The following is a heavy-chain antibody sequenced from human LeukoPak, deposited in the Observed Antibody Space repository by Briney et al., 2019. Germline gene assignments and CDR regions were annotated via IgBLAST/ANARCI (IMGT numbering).Heavy chain of an antibody. CDR1: GGTFSSYA. V-gene: IGHV1-69*05. J-gene: IGHJ6*03. CDR2: IIPIFGTA. CDR3: ARGGYSGYGRQNYYYYYMDV. Sequence: GASVKVSCKASGGTFSSYAISWVRQAPGQGLEWMGGIIPIFGTANYAQKCQGRVTITTDESTSTAYMELSSLRSEDTAVYYCARGGYSGYGRQNYYYYYMDVWGKGTTVTVSS. D-gene: IGHD5-12*01.